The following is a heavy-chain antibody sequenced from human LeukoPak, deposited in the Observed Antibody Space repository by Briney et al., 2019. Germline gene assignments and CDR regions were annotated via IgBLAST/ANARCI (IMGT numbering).Heavy chain of an antibody. J-gene: IGHJ3*02. CDR2: INPNSGGT. Sequence: ASVKVSCKASGYTFTGYYMHWVRQAPGQGLEWMGWINPNSGGTNYAQKFQGRVTMTRDTSISTAYMELSRLRSDDTAVYYCARDVVGVRNDAFDIWGQGAMVSVSS. D-gene: IGHD2-15*01. CDR3: ARDVVGVRNDAFDI. V-gene: IGHV1-2*02. CDR1: GYTFTGYY.